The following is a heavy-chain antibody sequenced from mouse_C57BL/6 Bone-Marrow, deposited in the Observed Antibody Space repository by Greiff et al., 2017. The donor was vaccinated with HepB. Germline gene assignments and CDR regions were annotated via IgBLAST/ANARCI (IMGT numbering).Heavy chain of an antibody. V-gene: IGHV5-9*01. CDR3: ARHSNYIYPYYAMDY. CDR1: GFTFSSYT. J-gene: IGHJ4*01. D-gene: IGHD2-12*01. Sequence: DVMLVESGGGLVKPGGSLKLSCAASGFTFSSYTMSWVRQTPEKRLEWVATISGGGGNTYYPDSVQGRFTISRDNDKNTLYLQMSSLRSEDTALYYCARHSNYIYPYYAMDYWGQGTSVTVSS. CDR2: ISGGGGNT.